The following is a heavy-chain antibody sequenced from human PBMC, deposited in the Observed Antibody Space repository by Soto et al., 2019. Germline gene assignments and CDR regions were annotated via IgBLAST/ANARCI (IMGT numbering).Heavy chain of an antibody. CDR3: ARAPQTGTTRRYHSYIDV. CDR2: TYYRSKWYN. D-gene: IGHD1-7*01. V-gene: IGHV6-1*01. J-gene: IGHJ6*03. CDR1: GDSVSSNSAA. Sequence: SQTLSLTCAISGDSVSSNSAAWYWIRQSPSRGLEWLGRTYYRSKWYNDYAVSVKSRITINPDTSKNQFSLQLNSVTPEDTAVYYCARAPQTGTTRRYHSYIDVCGKGTTVTVSS.